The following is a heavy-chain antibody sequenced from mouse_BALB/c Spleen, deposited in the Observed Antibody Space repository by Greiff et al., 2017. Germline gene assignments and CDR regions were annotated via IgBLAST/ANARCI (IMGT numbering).Heavy chain of an antibody. CDR1: GYTFTDYV. D-gene: IGHD2-4*01. Sequence: VQLQQSGPELVKPGASVKMSCKASGYTFTDYVISWVKQRTGQGLEWIGEIYPGSGSTYYNEKFKGKATLTADKSSNTAYMQLSSLTSEDSAVYFCARSEGTMITTTGWFAYWGQGTLVTVSA. CDR3: ARSEGTMITTTGWFAY. V-gene: IGHV1-77*01. CDR2: IYPGSGST. J-gene: IGHJ3*01.